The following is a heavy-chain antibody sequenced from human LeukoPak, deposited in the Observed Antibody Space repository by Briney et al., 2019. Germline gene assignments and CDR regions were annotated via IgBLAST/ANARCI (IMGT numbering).Heavy chain of an antibody. V-gene: IGHV3-11*04. D-gene: IGHD4-23*01. CDR2: ISSSGSTI. CDR3: ARDSTVVTAFDI. CDR1: GFTFSDYY. J-gene: IGHJ3*02. Sequence: GGSLRLSCAASGFTFSDYYMSWIRQAPGKGLEWVSYISSSGSTIYYADSVKGRFTISRDNSKNTLYLQMNSLRAEDTAVYYCARDSTVVTAFDIWGQGTMVTVSS.